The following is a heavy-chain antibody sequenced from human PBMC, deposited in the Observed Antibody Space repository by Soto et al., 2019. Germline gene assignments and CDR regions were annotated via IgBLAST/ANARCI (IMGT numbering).Heavy chain of an antibody. CDR2: INPNSGGT. Sequence: ASVKVSCKASGYTFTGYYMHWVRQAPGQGLEWMGWINPNSGGTNYAQKFQGGVTMTRDTSISTAYMELSRLRSDDTAVYYCARDYDILTGYSYYYYYYGMDVWGQGTTVTVSS. CDR3: ARDYDILTGYSYYYYYYGMDV. J-gene: IGHJ6*02. D-gene: IGHD3-9*01. V-gene: IGHV1-2*02. CDR1: GYTFTGYY.